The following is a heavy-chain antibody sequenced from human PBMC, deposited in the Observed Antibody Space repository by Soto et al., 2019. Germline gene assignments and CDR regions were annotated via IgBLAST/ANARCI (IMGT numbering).Heavy chain of an antibody. CDR1: GFTFSSYA. V-gene: IGHV3-23*01. CDR2: ISGSGGST. D-gene: IGHD6-19*01. J-gene: IGHJ6*02. CDR3: ANGRYSSVWLIDTYHYGMDV. Sequence: GGSLRLSCAASGFTFSSYAMSWVRQAPGKGLEWVSAISGSGGSTYYADSVKGRFTISRDNSKNTLYLQMNSLRAEDTAVYYCANGRYSSVWLIDTYHYGMDVWGQGTSVTVSS.